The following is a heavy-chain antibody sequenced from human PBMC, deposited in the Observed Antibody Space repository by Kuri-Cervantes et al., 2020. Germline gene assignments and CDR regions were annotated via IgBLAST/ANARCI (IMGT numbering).Heavy chain of an antibody. Sequence: GGSLRLSCAASGFTFSDYGMHWVRQARGEGLEWVAYIRYDGGNIHYADAVRGRFTISRDNSKNTLSLQMNSLRTEDTAVYYCARDYTMIVVGDAFDIWGQGTMVTVSS. V-gene: IGHV3-30*02. CDR2: IRYDGGNI. CDR1: GFTFSDYG. CDR3: ARDYTMIVVGDAFDI. D-gene: IGHD3-22*01. J-gene: IGHJ3*02.